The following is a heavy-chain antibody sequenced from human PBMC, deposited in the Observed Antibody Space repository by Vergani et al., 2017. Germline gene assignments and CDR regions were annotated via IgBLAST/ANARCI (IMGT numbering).Heavy chain of an antibody. D-gene: IGHD5-12*01. J-gene: IGHJ4*02. Sequence: QVQLVESGGGVVQPGRSLRLSCAASGFTFSSYGMHWVRQAPGKGLEWVAVIWYDGSNKYYADSVKGRFTISRDNSKNTLYLQMNSLRAEDTAVYYCARVKVATILNCDYWGEGTLVTVSS. V-gene: IGHV3-33*01. CDR2: IWYDGSNK. CDR3: ARVKVATILNCDY. CDR1: GFTFSSYG.